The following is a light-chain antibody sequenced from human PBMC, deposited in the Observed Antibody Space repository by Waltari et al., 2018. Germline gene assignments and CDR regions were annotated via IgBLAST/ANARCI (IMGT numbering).Light chain of an antibody. CDR1: PSVLSRSDNKDY. CDR3: QQDYKIPYT. J-gene: IGKJ2*01. Sequence: EIVMTQSTDSLAVSLGAEATIRCKSSPSVLSRSDNKDYLVLYQHKAGQPPKVLIYWASVRESGVPDRFSGRGSETDFTLTINNLQPEDVAVYYCQQDYKIPYTFGQGTKVEIK. V-gene: IGKV4-1*01. CDR2: WAS.